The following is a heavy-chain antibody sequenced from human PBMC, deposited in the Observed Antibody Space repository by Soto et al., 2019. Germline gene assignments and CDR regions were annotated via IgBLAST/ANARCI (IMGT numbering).Heavy chain of an antibody. J-gene: IGHJ4*02. CDR1: GFTFNNYA. CDR2: ISGSGGST. D-gene: IGHD3-3*01. V-gene: IGHV3-23*01. CDR3: AKLDAEMIYGYFDS. Sequence: EVQLLESGGGLVQPGGSLRLSCTASGFTFNNYAMSWVRQAAGKGLEWVSGISGSGGSTYYKDSLRGRLTISRDNSKNTLYLQMNSLRAEDSAVYYCAKLDAEMIYGYFDSWGQGSLLTVSS.